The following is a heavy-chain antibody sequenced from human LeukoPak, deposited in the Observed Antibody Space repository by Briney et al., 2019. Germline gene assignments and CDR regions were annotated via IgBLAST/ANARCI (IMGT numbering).Heavy chain of an antibody. J-gene: IGHJ5*02. V-gene: IGHV1-69*04. CDR2: IIPILGIA. Sequence: SVKVSCKASGGTFSSYAISWVRQAPGQGLEWMGRIIPILGIANYAQKFQGRVTITADKSTSTAYMELSSLRSEDTAVYYCARAGDCGGDCYSWFDPWGQGTLVTVSS. CDR1: GGTFSSYA. CDR3: ARAGDCGGDCYSWFDP. D-gene: IGHD2-21*02.